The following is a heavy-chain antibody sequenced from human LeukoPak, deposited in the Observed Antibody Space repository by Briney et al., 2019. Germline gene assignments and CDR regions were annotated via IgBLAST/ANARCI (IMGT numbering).Heavy chain of an antibody. Sequence: GGSLRLSCAASGFTFSTFGMYWVRQAPGKGLEWVAVIWYDGSNDDYADSVKGRFTISRDNSKNTLYLQMNSLRAEDTAVYYCAKNREEVATIEVYWGQGTLVTVSS. CDR1: GFTFSTFG. D-gene: IGHD5-24*01. V-gene: IGHV3-33*06. CDR2: IWYDGSND. J-gene: IGHJ4*02. CDR3: AKNREEVATIEVY.